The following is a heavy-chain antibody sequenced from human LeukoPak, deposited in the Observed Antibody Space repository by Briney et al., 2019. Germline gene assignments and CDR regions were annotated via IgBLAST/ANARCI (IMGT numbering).Heavy chain of an antibody. Sequence: PGGSLRLSCANSGFIFSKAWVSWVRQAPGKGLEWVGHIKTESDGGTTDYAAPVKGRFFISRDDSKDTLYLQMNSLKIEDTAVYYCARGYCSSDSCYKGPYDFWGQGTPVTVSS. CDR2: IKTESDGGTT. V-gene: IGHV3-15*01. D-gene: IGHD2-2*02. J-gene: IGHJ4*02. CDR1: GFIFSKAW. CDR3: ARGYCSSDSCYKGPYDF.